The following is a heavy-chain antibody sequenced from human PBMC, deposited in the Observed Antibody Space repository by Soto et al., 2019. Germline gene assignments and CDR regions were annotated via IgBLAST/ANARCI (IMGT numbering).Heavy chain of an antibody. CDR3: ARYHFGGYAFDS. V-gene: IGHV3-7*04. CDR2: IKQDGSEK. CDR1: GFIFSENW. Sequence: PGESLRHSYAASGFIFSENWMSWVRQAPGKGLEWVANIKQDGSEKRYVDSVEGRFTISRDNAKNSLYLQMNSLVVEDTATYYCARYHFGGYAFDSWGQGT. J-gene: IGHJ4*02. D-gene: IGHD5-12*01.